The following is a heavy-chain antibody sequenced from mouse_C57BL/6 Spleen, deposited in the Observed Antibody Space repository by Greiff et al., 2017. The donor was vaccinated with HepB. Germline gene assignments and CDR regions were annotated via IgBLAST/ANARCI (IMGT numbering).Heavy chain of an antibody. V-gene: IGHV1-55*01. CDR2: IYPGSGST. J-gene: IGHJ2*01. D-gene: IGHD1-1*01. CDR3: ASPHYYGSSYAYYFDY. CDR1: GYTFTSYW. Sequence: VQLQQPGAELVKPGASVKMSCKASGYTFTSYWITWVKQRPGQGLEWIGDIYPGSGSTNYNEKFKSKATLTVDTSSSTAYMQLSSLTSEDSAVYYCASPHYYGSSYAYYFDYWGQGTTLTVSS.